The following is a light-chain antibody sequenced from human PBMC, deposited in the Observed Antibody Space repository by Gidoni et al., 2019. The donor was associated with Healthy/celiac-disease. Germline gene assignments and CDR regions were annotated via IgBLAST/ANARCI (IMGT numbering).Light chain of an antibody. CDR2: AAS. Sequence: DIQMTQSPSSVSASVGDRVTITCRPSQDISSWLAWYQQKPGKAPKLLIYAASSLQSGVPSRFSGSGSGTDFTLTISSLQPEDFTTYYCQQANSFPWTFGQXTKVEIK. V-gene: IGKV1-12*01. CDR3: QQANSFPWT. J-gene: IGKJ1*01. CDR1: QDISSW.